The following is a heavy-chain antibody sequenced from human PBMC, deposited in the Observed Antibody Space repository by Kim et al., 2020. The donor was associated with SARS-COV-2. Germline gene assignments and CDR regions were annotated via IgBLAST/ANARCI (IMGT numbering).Heavy chain of an antibody. CDR1: GFTFSDYY. CDR3: ARDPREGDILTAGRRFDY. J-gene: IGHJ4*02. V-gene: IGHV3-11*05. D-gene: IGHD3-9*01. Sequence: GGSLRLSCAASGFTFSDYYMSWIRQAPGKGLEWVSYISSSSSYTNYADSVKGRFTISRDNAKNSLYLQMNSLRAEDTAVYYCARDPREGDILTAGRRFDYWGQGTLVTVSS. CDR2: ISSSSSYT.